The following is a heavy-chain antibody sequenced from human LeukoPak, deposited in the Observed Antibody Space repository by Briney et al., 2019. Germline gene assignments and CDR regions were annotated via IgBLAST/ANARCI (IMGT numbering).Heavy chain of an antibody. Sequence: PGGSLRLSCAASGFTFSDYDMHWVRQATGKGLEWVSAIGTAGDTYYTGSVQGRFNISRENAKNSLYLQMNSLRAGDTAVYYCVRVAKERVGGVYYFDYWGQGTLVTVSS. CDR3: VRVAKERVGGVYYFDY. CDR2: IGTAGDT. V-gene: IGHV3-13*01. J-gene: IGHJ4*02. CDR1: GFTFSDYD. D-gene: IGHD1-1*01.